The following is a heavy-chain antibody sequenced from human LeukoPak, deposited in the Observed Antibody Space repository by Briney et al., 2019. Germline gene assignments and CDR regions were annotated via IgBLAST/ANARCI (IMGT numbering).Heavy chain of an antibody. J-gene: IGHJ4*02. CDR2: ISGSGGST. Sequence: PGGSLRLSCVASGFTFSDYWMSWVRQAPGKGLEWVSAISGSGGSTYYADSVKGRFTISRDNSKNTVYLQMNSLRAEDTAVYYCAKDLYKTTAKTCDYWGQGILVTVSS. V-gene: IGHV3-23*01. CDR3: AKDLYKTTAKTCDY. D-gene: IGHD4-17*01. CDR1: GFTFSDYW.